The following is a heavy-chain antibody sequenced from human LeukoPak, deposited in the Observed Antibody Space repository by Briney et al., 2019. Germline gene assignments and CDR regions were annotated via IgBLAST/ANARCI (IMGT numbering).Heavy chain of an antibody. Sequence: KTSETLSLTCTVSGGSISSYYWSWIRQPPGKGLEWIGYIYYSGSTNYNPSLKSRVTISVDTSKNQFSLKLSSVTAADTAVYYCARDSHCSSTSCYPEYYYYYGMDVWGQGTTVTVSS. CDR3: ARDSHCSSTSCYPEYYYYYGMDV. J-gene: IGHJ6*02. CDR1: GGSISSYY. D-gene: IGHD2-2*01. V-gene: IGHV4-59*01. CDR2: IYYSGST.